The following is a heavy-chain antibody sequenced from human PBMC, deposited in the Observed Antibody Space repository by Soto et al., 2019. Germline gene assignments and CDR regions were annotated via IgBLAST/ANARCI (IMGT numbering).Heavy chain of an antibody. D-gene: IGHD2-2*01. CDR2: ISNFNNYI. CDR1: GFTFSPHA. V-gene: IGHV3-21*01. Sequence: EVQLVESGGGLVKPGGSLRLSCEGSGFTFSPHAKNWVRQAPGKGLEWVSSISNFNNYIFYADSVKGRFTISRDNAKNSVYLQMNNLRDEDTAVYYCARGIASSFYYSDYWGQGTQVTVSS. J-gene: IGHJ4*02. CDR3: ARGIASSFYYSDY.